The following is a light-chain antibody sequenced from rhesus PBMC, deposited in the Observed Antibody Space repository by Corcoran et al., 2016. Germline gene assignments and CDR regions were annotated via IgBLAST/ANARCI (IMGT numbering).Light chain of an antibody. CDR3: LQDYASPLT. CDR1: QGINKE. J-gene: IGKJ4*01. Sequence: DIQMTQSPSSLSASVGDRVTVTCRASQGINKELSWYQKKPGKAPTLLIYAASRLQTGVSSRFIGSGAGTEFTLTISSLQPEDVATYYCLQDYASPLTFGGGTKVEIK. CDR2: AAS. V-gene: IGKV1-94*01.